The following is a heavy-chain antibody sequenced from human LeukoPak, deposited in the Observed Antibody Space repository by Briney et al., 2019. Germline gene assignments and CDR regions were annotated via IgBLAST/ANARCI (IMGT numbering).Heavy chain of an antibody. CDR2: ISAYNGNT. J-gene: IGHJ6*03. CDR1: GYTFTGYY. D-gene: IGHD3-10*01. CDR3: ARESKRFGYYMDV. V-gene: IGHV1-18*04. Sequence: ASVKVSCKASGYTFTGYYMHWVRQAPGQGLEWMGWISAYNGNTNYAQKLQGRVTMTTDTSTSTAYMELRSLRSDDTAVYYCARESKRFGYYMDVWGKGTTVTISS.